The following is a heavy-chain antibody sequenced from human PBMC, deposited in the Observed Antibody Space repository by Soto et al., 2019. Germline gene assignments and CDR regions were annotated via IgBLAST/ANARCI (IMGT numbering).Heavy chain of an antibody. CDR2: IRKKVNSYTT. CDR3: VRLSEAGYTFDY. CDR1: GFTFSDHY. V-gene: IGHV3-72*01. D-gene: IGHD5-12*01. Sequence: EVQLVKSGGGLVQPGGSLRLSCAASGFTFSDHYMDWVRQAPGKGLEWVGRIRKKVNSYTTEYAASVKGRFTISRDDSKNSMYLQMNSLKTDDTAVYYCVRLSEAGYTFDYWGQGTQVTVSS. J-gene: IGHJ4*02.